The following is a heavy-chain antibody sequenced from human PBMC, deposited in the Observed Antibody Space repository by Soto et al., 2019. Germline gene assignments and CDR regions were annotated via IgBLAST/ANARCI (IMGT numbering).Heavy chain of an antibody. CDR2: IYPGDSDT. D-gene: IGHD3-22*01. CDR1: GHIFSNYW. CDR3: ARQRLWGTSGYYYFEN. Sequence: PGASLKISCKGSGHIFSNYWIGWVRQMPGKGLEWMGIIYPGDSDTRYSPSFQGQVTITVDKPINTAYLQWSRLKASDTAIYYCARQRLWGTSGYYYFENWGQGALVTVSS. J-gene: IGHJ4*02. V-gene: IGHV5-51*01.